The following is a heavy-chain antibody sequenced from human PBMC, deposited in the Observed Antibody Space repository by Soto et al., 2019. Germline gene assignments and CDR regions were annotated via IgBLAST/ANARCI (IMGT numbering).Heavy chain of an antibody. CDR1: GYTLTELS. V-gene: IGHV1-24*01. D-gene: IGHD4-4*01. CDR2: FDPEDGET. J-gene: IGHJ3*02. CDR3: ETARGRALQTDAFDI. Sequence: ASVKVSCKVSGYTLTELSMHWVRQAPGKGLEWMGGFDPEDGETIYAQKFQGRVTMTEDTSTDTAYMELSSLRSEDTAVYYCETARGRALQTDAFDIWGQGTMVTVSS.